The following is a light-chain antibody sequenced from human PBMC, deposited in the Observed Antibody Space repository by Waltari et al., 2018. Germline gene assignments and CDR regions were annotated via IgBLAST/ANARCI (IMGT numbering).Light chain of an antibody. CDR1: GSDVGDYNY. CDR2: DVT. J-gene: IGLJ3*02. V-gene: IGLV2-11*01. CDR3: CSYAGTWL. Sequence: QSALTQPRSVSGSPGQSVTISCTGTGSDVGDYNYVSWYQQHPGKAPKLVIFDVTKRPSGVPDRFSGSKSGNSASLTVSGLQAEDEADYYCCSYAGTWLFGGGTKLTVL.